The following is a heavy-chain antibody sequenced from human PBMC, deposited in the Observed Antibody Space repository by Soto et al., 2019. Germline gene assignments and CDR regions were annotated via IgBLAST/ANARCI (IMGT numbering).Heavy chain of an antibody. V-gene: IGHV3-21*01. J-gene: IGHJ4*02. CDR1: GFTFSSYS. CDR3: VRHWLATREFDY. D-gene: IGHD1-26*01. Sequence: AGGSLRLSCAASGFTFSSYSMNWVRQAPGKGLEWVSSLSSSSGHIYYADSVKGRFTISRDNAKNSLYLQMNSLRAEDTAVYYCVRHWLATREFDYWGQGTLVTVSS. CDR2: LSSSSGHI.